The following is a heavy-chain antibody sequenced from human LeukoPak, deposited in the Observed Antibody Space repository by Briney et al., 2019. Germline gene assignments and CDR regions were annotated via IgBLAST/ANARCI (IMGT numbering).Heavy chain of an antibody. CDR3: AKDLVGQLWLLANDAFDI. CDR2: ISGSGGST. V-gene: IGHV3-23*01. CDR1: GFTFSSYG. D-gene: IGHD5-18*01. J-gene: IGHJ3*02. Sequence: SGGSLRLSCAASGFTFSSYGMSWVRQAPGKGLEWVSAISGSGGSTYYADSVKGRFTISRDNSKNTLYLQMNSLRAEDTAVYYCAKDLVGQLWLLANDAFDIWGQGTMVTVSS.